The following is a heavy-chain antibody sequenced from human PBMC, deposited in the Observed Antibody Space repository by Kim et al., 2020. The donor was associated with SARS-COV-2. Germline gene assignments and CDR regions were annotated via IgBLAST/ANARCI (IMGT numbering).Heavy chain of an antibody. V-gene: IGHV4-39*01. CDR3: ARSGKLIWFGELFPTWFDP. J-gene: IGHJ5*02. CDR2: IYYSGST. CDR1: GGSISSSSYY. Sequence: SETLSLTCTVSGGSISSSSYYWGWLRQPPGKGLEWIGSIYYSGSTYYNPSLKSRVTISVDTSKNQFSLKLSSVTAADTDVYYCARSGKLIWFGELFPTWFDPWGQGTLVTVSS. D-gene: IGHD3-10*01.